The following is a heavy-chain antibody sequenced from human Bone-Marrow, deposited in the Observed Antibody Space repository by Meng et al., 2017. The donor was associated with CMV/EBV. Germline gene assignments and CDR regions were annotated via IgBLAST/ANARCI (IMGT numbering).Heavy chain of an antibody. CDR1: GSINSDGYF. J-gene: IGHJ5*02. CDR2: VYYSGST. CDR3: VRDDRWSGAGFGSWLDP. D-gene: IGHD4-23*01. V-gene: IGHV4-31*02. Sequence: GSINSDGYFWSWIRQHPEKGLGWIGYVYYSGSTYYNPCLKSRVTISVDTSKDQYSLKLTSVTAADTAVYYCVRDDRWSGAGFGSWLDPWGQGTLVPSPQ.